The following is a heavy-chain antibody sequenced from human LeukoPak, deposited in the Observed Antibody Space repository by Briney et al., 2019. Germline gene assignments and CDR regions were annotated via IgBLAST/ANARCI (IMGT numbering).Heavy chain of an antibody. V-gene: IGHV3-7*01. J-gene: IGHJ4*02. D-gene: IGHD7-27*01. Sequence: GGSLRLSCVASGFTFNKSWMSWVRQAPGKGPEWLANIKEDGTQKYYVDSVRGRFTISRDNAENSLYLQMNSLRDEDTAVYYCAKTGERDYWGRGTLVTVSS. CDR1: GFTFNKSW. CDR2: IKEDGTQK. CDR3: AKTGERDY.